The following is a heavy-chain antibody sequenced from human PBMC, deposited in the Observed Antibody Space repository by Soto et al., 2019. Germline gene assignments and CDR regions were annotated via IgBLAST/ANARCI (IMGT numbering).Heavy chain of an antibody. CDR1: GYTLTELS. Sequence: ASVKVSCKVSGYTLTELSMHWVLQAPGKGLEWMGGFDPEDGETIYAQKFQGRVTMTEDTSTDTAYVELSSLRSEDTAVYYCATGATYYYDSRPAFDIWGQGTMVTVSS. CDR3: ATGATYYYDSRPAFDI. D-gene: IGHD3-22*01. V-gene: IGHV1-24*01. CDR2: FDPEDGET. J-gene: IGHJ3*02.